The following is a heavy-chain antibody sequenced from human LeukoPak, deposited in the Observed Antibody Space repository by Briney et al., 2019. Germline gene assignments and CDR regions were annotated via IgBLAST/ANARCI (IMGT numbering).Heavy chain of an antibody. J-gene: IGHJ5*02. CDR2: ISAYNGNT. Sequence: ASVKVSCKASGYPFTSFGISWVRQAPGQGLEWMGWISAYNGNTNYAQKLQGRVTMTTDTSTSTAYMELRSLRSDDTAVYYCARTRGGYYGSGSYYNSSNWFDPWGQGTLVTVSS. CDR3: ARTRGGYYGSGSYYNSSNWFDP. D-gene: IGHD3-10*01. V-gene: IGHV1-18*01. CDR1: GYPFTSFG.